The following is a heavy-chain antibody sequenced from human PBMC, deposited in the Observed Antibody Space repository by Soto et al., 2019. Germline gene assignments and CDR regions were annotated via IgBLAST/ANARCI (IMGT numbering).Heavy chain of an antibody. D-gene: IGHD2-8*02. Sequence: SDTLSLTCAVYGVSFSGYYWTWILQPPGTGLEWIGEINHSGSTNYNPSLKSRVTISVDTSKNQFSLKLTSVTAADTAVYYCARDKITGLFDYWGQGTLVTVSS. CDR1: GVSFSGYY. J-gene: IGHJ4*02. CDR3: ARDKITGLFDY. CDR2: INHSGST. V-gene: IGHV4-34*01.